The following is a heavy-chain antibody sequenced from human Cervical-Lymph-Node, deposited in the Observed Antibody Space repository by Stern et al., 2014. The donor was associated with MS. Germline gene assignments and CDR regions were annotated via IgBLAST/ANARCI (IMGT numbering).Heavy chain of an antibody. D-gene: IGHD6-19*01. Sequence: QVTLRESGPTLVKPTQTLTLTCTFSGFSLNTDKVSVGWIRQPPGKALEWLALIYWDGDKRYSPSLRSRLSITKDTAKNQVVLTLTNMDPVDAATYYCAHRRRAGAFDVWGQGTMVTVSS. CDR1: GFSLNTDKVS. V-gene: IGHV2-5*02. J-gene: IGHJ3*01. CDR2: IYWDGDK. CDR3: AHRRRAGAFDV.